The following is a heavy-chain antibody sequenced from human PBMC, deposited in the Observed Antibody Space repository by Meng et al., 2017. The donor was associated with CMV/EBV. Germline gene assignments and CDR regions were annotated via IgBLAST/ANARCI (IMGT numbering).Heavy chain of an antibody. CDR3: AREDPGGSCYLDY. CDR2: INPNSGGT. J-gene: IGHJ4*02. CDR1: GYTFTGYY. V-gene: IGHV1-2*02. Sequence: ASVKVSCKASGYTFTGYYTHWVRQAPGQGLEWMGWINPNSGGTNYAQKFQGRVTMTRDTSISTAYMELSRLRSDDTAVYYCAREDPGGSCYLDYWGQGTLVTVSS. D-gene: IGHD2-15*01.